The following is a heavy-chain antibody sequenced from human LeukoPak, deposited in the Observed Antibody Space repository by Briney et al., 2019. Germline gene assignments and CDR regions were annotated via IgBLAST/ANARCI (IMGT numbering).Heavy chain of an antibody. CDR1: GGSFGVHY. CDR2: TNLSGRP. V-gene: IGHV4-34*01. CDR3: AGGRLGFSYGY. Sequence: PSQTLSLTCPVDGGSFGVHYWGWIRQPPGKGREWIGGTNLSGRPNYHPSIKSRVTIAGDTSKQQFSLNLTSVTAADTAVYYCAGGRLGFSYGYWGQGALVTVSS. J-gene: IGHJ4*02. D-gene: IGHD5-18*01.